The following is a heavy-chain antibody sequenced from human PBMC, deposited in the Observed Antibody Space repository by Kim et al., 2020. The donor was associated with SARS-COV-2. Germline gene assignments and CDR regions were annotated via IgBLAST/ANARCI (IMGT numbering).Heavy chain of an antibody. CDR2: ISYDGNNQ. CDR1: GFTFSTYG. D-gene: IGHD6-19*01. Sequence: GGSLRLSCAASGFTFSTYGMHWVRQAPGKGLEWVAVISYDGNNQYYADSMKGRFTISRDNSKNTLYLQMNSLRAEDTAVYYCAKDRNIALADYYGMDVWGQGTTVIVSS. J-gene: IGHJ6*02. CDR3: AKDRNIALADYYGMDV. V-gene: IGHV3-30*18.